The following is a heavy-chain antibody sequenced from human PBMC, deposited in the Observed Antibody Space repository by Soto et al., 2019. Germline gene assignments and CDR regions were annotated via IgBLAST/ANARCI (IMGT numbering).Heavy chain of an antibody. CDR1: GYTFTGYY. J-gene: IGHJ4*02. CDR3: ARAFSGFGELLSDYFDY. V-gene: IGHV1-2*02. CDR2: INPNSGGT. Sequence: GASVKVSCKASGYTFTGYYMHWVRQAPGQGLEWTGWINPNSGGTNYAQKFQGRVTMTRDTSISTAYMELSRLRSDDTAVYYCARAFSGFGELLSDYFDYWGQGTPVTVSS. D-gene: IGHD3-10*01.